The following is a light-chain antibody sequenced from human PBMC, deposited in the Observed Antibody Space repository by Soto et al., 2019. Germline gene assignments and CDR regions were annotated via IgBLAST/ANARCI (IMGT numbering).Light chain of an antibody. V-gene: IGKV3-15*01. J-gene: IGKJ1*01. CDR3: QQYNNWPGT. CDR2: GAS. CDR1: QSVSSN. Sequence: EIVMTQSPATLSVSPGERATLSCRASQSVSSNLAWYQQKPGQAPRLLIYGASTRAPGIPARFSGSGSGTDFTLIISSPQSEDFAIYYCQQYNNWPGTFGQGTKVEIK.